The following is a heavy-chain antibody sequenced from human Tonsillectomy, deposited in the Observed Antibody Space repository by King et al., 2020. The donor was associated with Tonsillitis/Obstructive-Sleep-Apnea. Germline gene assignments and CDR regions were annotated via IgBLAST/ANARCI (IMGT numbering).Heavy chain of an antibody. CDR1: GGTFSRSA. V-gene: IGHV1-69*01. Sequence: QLVQSGAEVKKPGSSVKVSCKASGGTFSRSAISWVRQAPGQGLEWMGGIIPVFGTTNYAQKFQGRVTITADESSSTAYMELSRLRSDDTAMYYCARTISHCSSVSCYGPSSGWDAFDIWGQGTMVTVSS. D-gene: IGHD2-2*01. CDR3: ARTISHCSSVSCYGPSSGWDAFDI. CDR2: IIPVFGTT. J-gene: IGHJ3*02.